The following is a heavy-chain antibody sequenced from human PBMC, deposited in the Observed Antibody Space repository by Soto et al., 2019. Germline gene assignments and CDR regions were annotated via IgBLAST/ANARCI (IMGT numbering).Heavy chain of an antibody. D-gene: IGHD3-3*01. CDR3: ARDRLEITIFGSSSPYYYGMDV. CDR2: IYYSGST. J-gene: IGHJ6*02. Sequence: PSETLSLTCTVSGGSISSGDYYWSWIRQPPGKGLEWIGYIYYSGSTYYNPSLKSRVTISVDTSKNQFSLKLSSVTAADTAVYYCARDRLEITIFGSSSPYYYGMDVWGQGTTVTVSS. CDR1: GGSISSGDYY. V-gene: IGHV4-30-4*01.